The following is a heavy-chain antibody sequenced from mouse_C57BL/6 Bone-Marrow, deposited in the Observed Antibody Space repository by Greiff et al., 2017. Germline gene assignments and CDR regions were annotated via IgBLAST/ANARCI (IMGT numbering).Heavy chain of an antibody. J-gene: IGHJ2*01. D-gene: IGHD4-1*01. CDR3: ARVGSYYCDY. V-gene: IGHV1-59*01. CDR1: GYTFTSYW. Sequence: VQLQQPGAELVRPGTSVKLSCKASGYTFTSYWMHWVKQRPGQGLEWIGVIDPSDSYTNYNQKFKGKATLTVDTSSSTAYMQLSSLTSEDSAVYYCARVGSYYCDYGGQGTTLTVSS. CDR2: IDPSDSYT.